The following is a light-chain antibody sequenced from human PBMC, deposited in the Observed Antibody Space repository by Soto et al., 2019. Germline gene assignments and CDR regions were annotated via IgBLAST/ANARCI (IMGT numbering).Light chain of an antibody. CDR1: NMGSKS. CDR2: YDS. V-gene: IGLV3-21*04. CDR3: QVWDSSSDHYV. Sequence: SYELTQPPSVSVAPGKTARITCGGNNMGSKSVHWYQQKPGQAPVLVIYYDSDRPSVIPERFSGSNSGNTATLTISRVEAGDEADYYSQVWDSSSDHYVFGTGTKLTVL. J-gene: IGLJ1*01.